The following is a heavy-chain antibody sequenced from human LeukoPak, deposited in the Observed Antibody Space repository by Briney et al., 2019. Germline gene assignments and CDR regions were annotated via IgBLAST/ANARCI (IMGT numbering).Heavy chain of an antibody. CDR3: ARSQAHVYFDFWSVPPVKLDI. V-gene: IGHV1-8*01. J-gene: IGHJ6*04. CDR1: GYTFTTYD. Sequence: ASVKVSCKASGYTFTTYDVDWVRQAPGQGLEWMGWMSPNSGNTGYAQNFQGRVTMTRITSISTAYMVLSSLRSEDTAVYYCARSQAHVYFDFWSVPPVKLDIWGKGTTVTVSS. CDR2: MSPNSGNT. D-gene: IGHD3-3*01.